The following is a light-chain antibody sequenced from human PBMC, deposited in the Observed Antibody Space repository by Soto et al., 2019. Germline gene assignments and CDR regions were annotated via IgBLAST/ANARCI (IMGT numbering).Light chain of an antibody. CDR3: QQYGSSGT. Sequence: EIVLTQSPGTLSLSPGERATLSCGASQSVSSGYLAWYQQKPGQAPRILIFGASNRATGIPDRFSGSGSGTDFTLTISRLEPEDFAVYYCQQYGSSGTFGQGTKVDI. CDR2: GAS. V-gene: IGKV3-20*01. J-gene: IGKJ1*01. CDR1: QSVSSGY.